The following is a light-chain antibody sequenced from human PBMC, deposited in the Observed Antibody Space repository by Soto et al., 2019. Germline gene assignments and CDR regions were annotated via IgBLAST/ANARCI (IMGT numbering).Light chain of an antibody. Sequence: QSVLTQPPSASGTPGQRVTISCSGSTSSIGRNNVYWYQQLPGTAPKLLIFSNNQRPSGVPDRFSGSKSGTSASLAINGLRSEDEADYYCAAWDDSLSGLYVFGTGTKLTV. J-gene: IGLJ1*01. CDR1: TSSIGRNN. V-gene: IGLV1-47*02. CDR3: AAWDDSLSGLYV. CDR2: SNN.